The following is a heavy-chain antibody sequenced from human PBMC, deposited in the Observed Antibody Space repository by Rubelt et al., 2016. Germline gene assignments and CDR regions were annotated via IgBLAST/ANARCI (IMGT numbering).Heavy chain of an antibody. CDR2: ISGSGGST. V-gene: IGHV3-23*01. Sequence: EVQLLESGGGLVRPGGSLRLSCAASGFTFSVYAMSWVRQAPGKGLEWVSAISGSGGSTYYADSVKCRFTISIDNSKDTLYLQMNSLRAEDTAVYYCARDYSGDWGQGTLVTVSS. CDR3: ARDYSGD. CDR1: GFTFSVYA. D-gene: IGHD6-19*01. J-gene: IGHJ4*02.